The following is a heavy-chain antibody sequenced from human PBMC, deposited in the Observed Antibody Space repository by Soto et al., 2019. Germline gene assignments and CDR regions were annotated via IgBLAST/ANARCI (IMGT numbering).Heavy chain of an antibody. J-gene: IGHJ5*02. Sequence: QVQLVESGGGVVQPGRSLRLSCAASGFTFSSYGMHWVRQAPGKGLEWVAVISYAGSNKYYADSVKGRFTISRDNSKNTVYLQMNSLRAEDTAVYYCAKDNCISTSCYRLYNWFDPWGQGTLVTVSS. CDR2: ISYAGSNK. D-gene: IGHD2-2*01. CDR3: AKDNCISTSCYRLYNWFDP. CDR1: GFTFSSYG. V-gene: IGHV3-30*18.